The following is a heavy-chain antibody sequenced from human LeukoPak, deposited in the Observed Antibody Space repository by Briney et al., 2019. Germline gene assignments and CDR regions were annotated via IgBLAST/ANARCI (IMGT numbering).Heavy chain of an antibody. D-gene: IGHD1-1*01. V-gene: IGHV1-18*01. CDR3: ARDIATVQHQD. Sequence: EASVKVSCKASGGTFSSYAISWVRQAPGQGLEWMGWISAYSGNTNYVQKFRGRVAMTTDTSTSTVYMDLRSPRSDDTAVYYCARDIATVQHQDWGQGTLVTVSS. CDR2: ISAYSGNT. CDR1: GGTFSSYA. J-gene: IGHJ4*02.